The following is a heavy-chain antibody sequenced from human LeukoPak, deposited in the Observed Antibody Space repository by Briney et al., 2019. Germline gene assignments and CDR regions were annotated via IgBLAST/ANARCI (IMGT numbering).Heavy chain of an antibody. CDR1: GGSISSSICY. CDR2: IYYSGTT. Sequence: SETLSLTCTVSGGSISSSICYWGWIRQPPGKGLEWIGTIYYSGTTYYNPSLKSRVSISVDTSKNQFSLKVSSVTAADTAVYYCARQAGFGPSTAWRQGILVTVSS. J-gene: IGHJ3*01. V-gene: IGHV4-39*01. CDR3: ARQAGFGPSTA. D-gene: IGHD3/OR15-3a*01.